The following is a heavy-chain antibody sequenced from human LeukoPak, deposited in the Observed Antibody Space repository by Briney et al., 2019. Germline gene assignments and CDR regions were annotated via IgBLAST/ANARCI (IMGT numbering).Heavy chain of an antibody. Sequence: GGSLRLSCAASGFTFSDYYMSWIRQAPGKGLEWVSYVSSSGSTIYYADSVKGRFTISRDNAKNSLYLQMNSLRAEDTAVYYCAVEGYSGTYDYWGQGTLVTVSS. D-gene: IGHD1-26*01. V-gene: IGHV3-11*01. J-gene: IGHJ4*02. CDR1: GFTFSDYY. CDR2: VSSSGSTI. CDR3: AVEGYSGTYDY.